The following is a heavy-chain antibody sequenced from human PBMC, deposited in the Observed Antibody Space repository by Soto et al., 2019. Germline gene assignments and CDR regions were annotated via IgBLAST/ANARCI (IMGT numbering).Heavy chain of an antibody. D-gene: IGHD2-21*01. CDR1: GFTFSSYS. J-gene: IGHJ4*02. V-gene: IGHV3-21*01. CDR3: ARVERAYCGGDCYDY. CDR2: ISSSSSYI. Sequence: EVQLVESGGGLVKPGGSLRLSCAASGFTFSSYSMNWVRQAPGKGLEWVSSISSSSSYIYYADSVKGRVTISRDNAKNSLYLQMNSLTAVDTAVYYCARVERAYCGGDCYDYWGQGTLVTVSS.